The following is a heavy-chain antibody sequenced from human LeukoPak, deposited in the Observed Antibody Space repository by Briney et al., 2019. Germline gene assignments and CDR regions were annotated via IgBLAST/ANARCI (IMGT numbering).Heavy chain of an antibody. CDR2: IYHSGST. Sequence: SETLSLTCTVSGGSISSGGYYWSWIRQPPGKGLEWIGYIYHSGSTYYNLSLKSRVTISVDRSKNQFSLKLSSVTAADTAVYYCAREDTTVTGYYFDYWGQGTLVTVSS. D-gene: IGHD4-11*01. CDR3: AREDTTVTGYYFDY. V-gene: IGHV4-30-2*01. J-gene: IGHJ4*02. CDR1: GGSISSGGYY.